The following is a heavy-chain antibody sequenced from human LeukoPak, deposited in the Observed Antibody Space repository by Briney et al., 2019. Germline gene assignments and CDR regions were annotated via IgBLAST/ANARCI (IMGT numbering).Heavy chain of an antibody. CDR1: GASISSNY. CDR3: AREVGEGHFDY. D-gene: IGHD3-16*01. CDR2: IYTSGST. J-gene: IGHJ4*02. Sequence: SETLSLTCTVPGASISSNYWSWIGQPAGKGLEWIGRIYTSGSTNYNPSLKSRVTMSVDTSKNQFSLKLSSVTAADTAVYYCAREVGEGHFDYWGQGTLVTVSS. V-gene: IGHV4-4*07.